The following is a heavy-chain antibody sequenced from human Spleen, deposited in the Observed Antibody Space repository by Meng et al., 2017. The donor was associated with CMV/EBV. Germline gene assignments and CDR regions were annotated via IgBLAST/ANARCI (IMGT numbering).Heavy chain of an antibody. CDR2: ISSSGSTI. J-gene: IGHJ4*02. Sequence: GESLKISCAASGFTFSDYYMSWIRQAPGKGLEWVSYISSSGSTIYYADSVKGRFTISRDNAKNSLYLQMNSLRAEDTAVYYCARDNNCGGDCYQVYFDYWGQGTLVTVSS. CDR3: ARDNNCGGDCYQVYFDY. D-gene: IGHD2-21*01. V-gene: IGHV3-11*01. CDR1: GFTFSDYY.